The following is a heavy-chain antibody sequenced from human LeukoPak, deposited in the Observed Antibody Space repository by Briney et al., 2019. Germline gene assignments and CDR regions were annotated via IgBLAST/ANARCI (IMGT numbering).Heavy chain of an antibody. Sequence: SETLSLTCTVSGGSISSGSYYWSWIRQPAGKGLEWIGRIYTSGSTNYNPSLKSRVTISVDTSKNQFSLKLSSVTAADTAVYYCARDHPGGRAFDMWGQGTMVTVSS. CDR2: IYTSGST. J-gene: IGHJ3*02. CDR1: GGSISSGSYY. D-gene: IGHD2-15*01. CDR3: ARDHPGGRAFDM. V-gene: IGHV4-61*02.